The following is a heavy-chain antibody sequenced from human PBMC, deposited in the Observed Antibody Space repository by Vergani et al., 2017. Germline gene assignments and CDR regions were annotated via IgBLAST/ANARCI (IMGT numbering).Heavy chain of an antibody. CDR1: GGTFSSYA. D-gene: IGHD6-13*01. CDR3: ARTVRQQLLYYYYGMDV. J-gene: IGHJ6*02. CDR2: IIPIFGTA. V-gene: IGHV1-69*13. Sequence: QVQLVQSGAEVKKPGSSVKVSCKASGGTFSSYAISWVRQAPRQGLEWMGRIIPIFGTANYAQKFQGRVTITADESTSTAYMELSSLRSEDTAVYYCARTVRQQLLYYYYGMDVWGQGTTVTVSS.